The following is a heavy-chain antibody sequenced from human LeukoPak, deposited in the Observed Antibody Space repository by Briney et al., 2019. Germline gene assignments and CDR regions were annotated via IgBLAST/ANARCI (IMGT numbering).Heavy chain of an antibody. J-gene: IGHJ4*02. D-gene: IGHD3-10*01. V-gene: IGHV1-18*01. CDR3: ARDLSVWFGDWARFDY. CDR2: ISAYNGNT. CDR1: GYTFTSYG. Sequence: GASVKVSCKASGYTFTSYGISWVRQAPGQGLEWIGWISAYNGNTNYAQKLQGRVTITTDTSTSTAYMELRSLRSDDTAVYYCARDLSVWFGDWARFDYWGQGTLVTVSS.